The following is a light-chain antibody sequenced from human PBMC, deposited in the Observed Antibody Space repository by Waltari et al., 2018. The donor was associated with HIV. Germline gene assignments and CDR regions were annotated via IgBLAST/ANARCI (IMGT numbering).Light chain of an antibody. CDR3: NAWDTNPEGVV. V-gene: IGLV3-19*01. CDR1: SLRNYY. J-gene: IGLJ3*02. CDR2: GKN. Sequence: SELTQDPAVSVALGQTVRITCQGDSLRNYYATWYQQKPGQAPVLVIYGKNNRPSGIPDRFSGPGSGNTASLTITATQADDEADYYCNAWDTNPEGVVFGGGTKLTVL.